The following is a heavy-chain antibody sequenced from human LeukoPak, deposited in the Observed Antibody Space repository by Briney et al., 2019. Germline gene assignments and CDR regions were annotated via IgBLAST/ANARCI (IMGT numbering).Heavy chain of an antibody. CDR3: ARGNCSGGSCYSDY. CDR2: IYYSGST. J-gene: IGHJ4*02. CDR1: GFTFSSYW. D-gene: IGHD2-15*01. Sequence: GSLRLSCAASGFTFSSYWMSWIRQPPGKGLEWIGYIYYSGSTNYNPSLKSRVTISVDTSKNQFSLKLSSVTAADTAVYYCARGNCSGGSCYSDYWGQGTLVTVSS. V-gene: IGHV4-59*01.